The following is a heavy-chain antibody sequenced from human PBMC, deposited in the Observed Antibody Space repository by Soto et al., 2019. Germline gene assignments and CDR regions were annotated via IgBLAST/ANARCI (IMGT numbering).Heavy chain of an antibody. Sequence: GESLKISCKGSGYSFTNNWISCVRQMPGKGLEWMGRIDPRDSCTNYSPSFQGHVTISVDKSDNTSYLQWNSLRASDSAMYFCARSYCLPNSCYNGYFEYWGRGTLVTLSS. CDR1: GYSFTNNW. V-gene: IGHV5-10-1*01. J-gene: IGHJ4*01. CDR3: ARSYCLPNSCYNGYFEY. D-gene: IGHD2-2*02. CDR2: IDPRDSCT.